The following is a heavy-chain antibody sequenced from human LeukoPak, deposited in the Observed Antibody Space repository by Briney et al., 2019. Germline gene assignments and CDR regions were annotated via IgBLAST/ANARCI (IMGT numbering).Heavy chain of an antibody. CDR2: ISSSSSYI. CDR3: ARDIYGAVDYYYGMDV. J-gene: IGHJ6*04. D-gene: IGHD4-17*01. Sequence: PGGSLRLSCAASGFTFSSYSMNWVRQAPGKGLEWASSISSSSSYIYYADSVKGRFTISRDNAKNSLYLQMNSLRAEDTAVYYCARDIYGAVDYYYGMDVWGKGTTVTVSS. V-gene: IGHV3-21*01. CDR1: GFTFSSYS.